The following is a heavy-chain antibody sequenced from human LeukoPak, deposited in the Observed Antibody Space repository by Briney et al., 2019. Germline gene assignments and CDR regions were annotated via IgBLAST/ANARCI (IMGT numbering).Heavy chain of an antibody. J-gene: IGHJ4*02. CDR1: GGSFSGYY. Sequence: SETLSLTCAVYGGSFSGYYWSWIRQPPGKGLEWIGEINHSGSTNYNPSLKSRVTISVDTSKNQFSLKLSSVTAADTAVYYCARGDSSGYRYWGPGTLVTVSS. CDR3: ARGDSSGYRY. D-gene: IGHD3-22*01. V-gene: IGHV4-34*01. CDR2: INHSGST.